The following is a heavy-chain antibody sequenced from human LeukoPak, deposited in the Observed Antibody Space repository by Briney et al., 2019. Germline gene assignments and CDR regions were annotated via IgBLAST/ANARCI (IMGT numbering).Heavy chain of an antibody. V-gene: IGHV4-34*01. CDR2: IDHSGST. Sequence: SETLSLTCAVYGGSFSGSYWCWIPQPPGKGLEWIGEIDHSGSTNYSPSLRSPVTISVDTSSNQFSLKLSSVTTADTAVDYCARAPYYIDVWGKGTTVTVSS. CDR1: GGSFSGSY. J-gene: IGHJ6*03. CDR3: ARAPYYIDV.